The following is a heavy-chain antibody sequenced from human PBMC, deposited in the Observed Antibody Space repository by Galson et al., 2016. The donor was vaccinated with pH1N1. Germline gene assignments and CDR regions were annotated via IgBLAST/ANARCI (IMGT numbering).Heavy chain of an antibody. J-gene: IGHJ4*02. V-gene: IGHV3-30*02. CDR3: AKDRAANYGDYWDY. Sequence: SLRLSCAASGFNFSTYGMHWVRQAPGKGLEWVAFIRFDENNNYYAASVKGRFTISRDSSKNMLYLQMNSLRAEDTAVYYCAKDRAANYGDYWDYWGQGTLVTVSS. D-gene: IGHD4-17*01. CDR2: IRFDENNN. CDR1: GFNFSTYG.